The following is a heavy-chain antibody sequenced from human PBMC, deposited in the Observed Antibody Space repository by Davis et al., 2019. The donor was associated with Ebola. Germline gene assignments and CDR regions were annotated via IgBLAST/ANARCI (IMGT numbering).Heavy chain of an antibody. D-gene: IGHD3-16*02. Sequence: PGGSLRLSCRVSGFTLGDYAINWVRQAPGKGLEWVSSISSSSSYIYYADSVKGRFTISRDNAKNSLYLQMNSLRAEDTAVYYCVGGDYVWESYRTNHWGQGTLVTVSS. V-gene: IGHV3-21*01. CDR3: VGGDYVWESYRTNH. CDR1: GFTLGDYA. J-gene: IGHJ5*02. CDR2: ISSSSSYI.